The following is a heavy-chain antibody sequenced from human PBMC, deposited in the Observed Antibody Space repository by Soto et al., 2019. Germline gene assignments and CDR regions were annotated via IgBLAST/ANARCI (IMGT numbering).Heavy chain of an antibody. D-gene: IGHD2-15*01. J-gene: IGHJ6*02. CDR1: GFTFSTYD. Sequence: EVQLVESGGGVVQPGGSLRLSCAASGFTFSTYDMHWVRQATGKGLEWVSAIGSADDPYYLGSVKGRFTISREKAKNSLYLQMNTLRAGDTAVYYCARAYSGRLPRRADYYFAMDVWGQGTTVTVSS. CDR3: ARAYSGRLPRRADYYFAMDV. V-gene: IGHV3-13*05. CDR2: IGSADDP.